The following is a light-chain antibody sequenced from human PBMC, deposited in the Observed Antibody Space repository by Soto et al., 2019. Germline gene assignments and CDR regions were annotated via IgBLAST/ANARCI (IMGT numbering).Light chain of an antibody. V-gene: IGKV1-27*01. J-gene: IGKJ4*01. Sequence: DIQVTQSPSSLSASLGDRVTITCLANQAIGGYLAWFQQQPGKVPKLLIYAASALQSGVPSRFSGSGSGTDFTLTISSLQPEDIATYYCQKYNSAPLTFGGGTKVEI. CDR2: AAS. CDR3: QKYNSAPLT. CDR1: QAIGGY.